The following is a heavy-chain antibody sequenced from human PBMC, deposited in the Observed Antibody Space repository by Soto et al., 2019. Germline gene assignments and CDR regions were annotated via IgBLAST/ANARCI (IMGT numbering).Heavy chain of an antibody. Sequence: EVQLVESGGGLVQPGRSLRLSCAASGFTFDDYAMHWVRQAPGKGLEWVSGISGNSGSIGYADSVKGRFTISRDNAKNSLDLQMNSLRAEDTALYYCAKDIGYSSGWYLDYWGQGTLVTVSS. CDR1: GFTFDDYA. CDR2: ISGNSGSI. J-gene: IGHJ4*02. D-gene: IGHD6-19*01. CDR3: AKDIGYSSGWYLDY. V-gene: IGHV3-9*01.